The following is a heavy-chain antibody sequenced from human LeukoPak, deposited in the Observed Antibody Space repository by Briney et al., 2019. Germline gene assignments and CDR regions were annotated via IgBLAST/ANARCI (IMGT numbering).Heavy chain of an antibody. Sequence: GESLKISCKGSGYRFTNYWIGWVRQMPGKGLEWMGIIYPGDSDTRYSSSFQGQVTISADKSISTAYLQWSSLKASDTAMYYCARSEMATVFDYWGQGTLVTVSS. D-gene: IGHD5-24*01. CDR2: IYPGDSDT. CDR1: GYRFTNYW. J-gene: IGHJ4*02. CDR3: ARSEMATVFDY. V-gene: IGHV5-51*01.